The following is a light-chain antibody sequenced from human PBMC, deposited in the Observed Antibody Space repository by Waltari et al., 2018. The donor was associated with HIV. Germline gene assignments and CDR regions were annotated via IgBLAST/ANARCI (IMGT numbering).Light chain of an antibody. Sequence: VSWYQHRPGRAPKLLIYDDTQRPSGVSIRFSGSKSGNSASLTISGLQAEDEADYYCSSHVGGTTVIFGGGTKVTAL. CDR2: DDT. V-gene: IGLV2-23*01. J-gene: IGLJ2*01. CDR3: SSHVGGTTVI.